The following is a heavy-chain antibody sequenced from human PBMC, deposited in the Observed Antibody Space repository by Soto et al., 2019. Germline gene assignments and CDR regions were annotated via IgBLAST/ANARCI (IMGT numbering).Heavy chain of an antibody. J-gene: IGHJ4*02. Sequence: QVQLVESGGGVVQPGRSLRLSCAASGFTFSSYGMHWVRQAPGKGLEWVAVISYDGSNKYYADSVKGRFTISRDNSKNALYLQMNSLRAEDTAVYYCAKGVDTADWGQGTLVTVSS. CDR3: AKGVDTAD. V-gene: IGHV3-30*18. D-gene: IGHD5-18*01. CDR1: GFTFSSYG. CDR2: ISYDGSNK.